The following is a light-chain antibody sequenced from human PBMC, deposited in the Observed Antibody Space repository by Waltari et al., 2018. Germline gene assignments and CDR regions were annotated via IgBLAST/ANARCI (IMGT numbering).Light chain of an antibody. Sequence: QSALTQPASVSGSPGQSITISCTGTSTDIGGYNYVSWYQQYPGKAPKLMIYEVNNRPSEVSNRFSGSKSGNTASLTISGLQAEDEADYYCDSYTTSSRDYVFGTGTKVTVL. J-gene: IGLJ1*01. CDR3: DSYTTSSRDYV. V-gene: IGLV2-14*01. CDR2: EVN. CDR1: STDIGGYNY.